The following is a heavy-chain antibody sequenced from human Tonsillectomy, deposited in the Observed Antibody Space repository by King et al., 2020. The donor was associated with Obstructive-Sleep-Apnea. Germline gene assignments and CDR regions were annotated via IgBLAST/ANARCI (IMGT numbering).Heavy chain of an antibody. CDR2: IYYSGST. V-gene: IGHV4-59*08. CDR1: GGSISNYY. J-gene: IGHJ4*02. Sequence: VQLQESGPGLVKPSETLSLTCTVSGGSISNYYWSWIRQPPGKGLEWIAYIYYSGSTYYNPSLKRRVSISVDTSKNQFSLKLSSVTAAATAVYYCARPADVDTAMGPFDYWGQGTLVTVSS. D-gene: IGHD5-18*01. CDR3: ARPADVDTAMGPFDY.